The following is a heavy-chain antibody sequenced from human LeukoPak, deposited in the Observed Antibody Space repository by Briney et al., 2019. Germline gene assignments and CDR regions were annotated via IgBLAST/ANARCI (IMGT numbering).Heavy chain of an antibody. CDR2: ISSSNYI. CDR1: GFTFSSYS. V-gene: IGHV3-21*01. Sequence: PGGCLRLSCAASGFTFSSYSMNWVRQAPGKGLEWVSSISSSNYIYYADSVKGRFTISRDNAKNSLHLQMNSLRAEDTAVYYCARWSYCSGGRCYSGAGDYWGQGTLVTVSS. J-gene: IGHJ4*02. D-gene: IGHD2-15*01. CDR3: ARWSYCSGGRCYSGAGDY.